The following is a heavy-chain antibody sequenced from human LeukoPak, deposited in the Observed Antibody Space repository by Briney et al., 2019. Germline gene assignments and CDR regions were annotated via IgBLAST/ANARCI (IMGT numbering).Heavy chain of an antibody. J-gene: IGHJ4*02. CDR2: ISGIGGST. CDR3: AKVHPRRPETYYYDSSGYSYFDY. CDR1: GFTFSSYA. Sequence: GGSLRLSCASSGFTFSSYAMSWVRQAPGKGLEWVSAISGIGGSTYYADSVKGRFTISRDNSKNTLYLQMNSLRAEDTAVYYCAKVHPRRPETYYYDSSGYSYFDYWGQGTLVTVSS. D-gene: IGHD3-22*01. V-gene: IGHV3-23*01.